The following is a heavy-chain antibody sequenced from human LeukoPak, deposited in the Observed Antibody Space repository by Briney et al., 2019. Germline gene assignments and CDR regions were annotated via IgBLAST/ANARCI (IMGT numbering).Heavy chain of an antibody. CDR1: GGTFGSYA. CDR3: ARDPRDYGENYYYYYMDV. D-gene: IGHD4-17*01. Sequence: SVKVSCKASGGTFGSYAISWVRQAPGQGLEWMGGIIPIFGTANYAQKFQGRVTITADESTSTAYMELSSLRSEDTAVYYCARDPRDYGENYYYYYMDVWGKGTTVTVSS. CDR2: IIPIFGTA. J-gene: IGHJ6*03. V-gene: IGHV1-69*13.